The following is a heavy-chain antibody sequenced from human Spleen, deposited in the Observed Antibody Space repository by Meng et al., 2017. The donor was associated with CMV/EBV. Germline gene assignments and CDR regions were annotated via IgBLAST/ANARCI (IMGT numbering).Heavy chain of an antibody. CDR1: GFTFSTYS. Sequence: GESLKISCAASGFTFSTYSMNWVRQAPGKRLEWVSSVSSSSSFINYADSVKGRFTISRDNAKNSLYLQMNSLRVEDTAVYYCASDRYCGTTNCYSGFDYWGQGALVTVSS. J-gene: IGHJ4*02. V-gene: IGHV3-21*01. CDR2: VSSSSSFI. CDR3: ASDRYCGTTNCYSGFDY. D-gene: IGHD2-2*01.